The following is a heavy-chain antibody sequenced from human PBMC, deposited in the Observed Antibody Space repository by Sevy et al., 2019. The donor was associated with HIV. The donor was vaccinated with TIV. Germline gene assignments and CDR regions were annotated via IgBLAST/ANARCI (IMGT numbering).Heavy chain of an antibody. J-gene: IGHJ3*02. CDR2: ISSSSRTI. D-gene: IGHD3-22*01. V-gene: IGHV3-48*02. CDR1: GFTFSSYS. Sequence: GGSLRLSCAASGFTFSSYSMNWVRQAPGKGLEWVSYISSSSRTIYYADSVKGRFTISRDNAKNSLYLQMNSLRDEDTAVYYCARDRGYYDSSGYGDDAFDIWGQGTMVTVSS. CDR3: ARDRGYYDSSGYGDDAFDI.